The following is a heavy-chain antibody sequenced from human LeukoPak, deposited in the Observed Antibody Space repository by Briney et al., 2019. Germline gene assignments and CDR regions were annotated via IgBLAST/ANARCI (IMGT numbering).Heavy chain of an antibody. V-gene: IGHV1-69*05. Sequence: ASVKVSCKASGGTFSSYAISWVRQAPGQGLEWMGGIIPIFGTANYAQKFQGRVTITTDESTSTAYMELSSLRSEDTAVYYCARVGGLLWFGELLSDAFDIWGQGTMVTVSS. CDR1: GGTFSSYA. CDR3: ARVGGLLWFGELLSDAFDI. D-gene: IGHD3-10*01. CDR2: IIPIFGTA. J-gene: IGHJ3*02.